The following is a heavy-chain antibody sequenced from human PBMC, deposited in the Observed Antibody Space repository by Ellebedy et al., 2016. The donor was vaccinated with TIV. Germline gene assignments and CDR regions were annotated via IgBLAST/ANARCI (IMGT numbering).Heavy chain of an antibody. J-gene: IGHJ6*02. CDR1: GGSISSYY. CDR3: ARDLSVIDGGMDV. CDR2: IYYSGST. V-gene: IGHV4-59*01. D-gene: IGHD2-21*01. Sequence: SETLSLXXTVSGGSISSYYWSWIRQPPGKGLEWIGYIYYSGSTNYNPSLKSRVTISVDTSKNQFSLKLSSVTAADTAVYYCARDLSVIDGGMDVWGQGTTVTVSS.